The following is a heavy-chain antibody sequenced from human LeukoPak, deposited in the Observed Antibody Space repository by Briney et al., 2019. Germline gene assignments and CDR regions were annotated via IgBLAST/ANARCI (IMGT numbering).Heavy chain of an antibody. CDR1: GFTFSSYA. CDR3: ARPMVRGVPNKDFDY. CDR2: ISGSGGST. D-gene: IGHD3-10*01. Sequence: GGSLRLSCAASGFTFSSYAMSWVRQAPGKGLEWVSAISGSGGSTYYADSVKGRFTISRDNAKNSLYLQMNSLRAEDTAVYYCARPMVRGVPNKDFDYWGQGTLVTVSS. V-gene: IGHV3-23*01. J-gene: IGHJ4*02.